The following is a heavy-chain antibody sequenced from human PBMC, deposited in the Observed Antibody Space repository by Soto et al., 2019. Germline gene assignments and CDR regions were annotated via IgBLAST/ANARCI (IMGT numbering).Heavy chain of an antibody. CDR3: AKAPASGDSAPLAS. CDR2: ISGSGGST. CDR1: GFTFSSYA. J-gene: IGHJ5*02. Sequence: EVQLLESGGGLVQPGGSLRLSCAASGFTFSSYAMSWVRQAPGKGLEWVSAISGSGGSTYYADSVKGRFTISRDNSKNPLYLQMNSRSAEDPAVYYWAKAPASGDSAPLASWGQGPRVTVSS. D-gene: IGHD4-17*01. V-gene: IGHV3-23*01.